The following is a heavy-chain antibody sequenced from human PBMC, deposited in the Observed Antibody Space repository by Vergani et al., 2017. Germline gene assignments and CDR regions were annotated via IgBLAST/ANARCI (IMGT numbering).Heavy chain of an antibody. V-gene: IGHV3-23*01. CDR1: GFTFSSYA. CDR2: ISDSGGNT. CDR3: ARDNKQLRPRAFDL. D-gene: IGHD4-23*01. J-gene: IGHJ3*01. Sequence: EVQLLESGGGLVQPGGSLRLSCAASGFTFSSYAMSWVRQVPGKGLEWVSGISDSGGNTYYANSVKGRFTISSDNSKNTLYLQMNSLRADDTAVYYCARDNKQLRPRAFDLWGQGTMVTVSS.